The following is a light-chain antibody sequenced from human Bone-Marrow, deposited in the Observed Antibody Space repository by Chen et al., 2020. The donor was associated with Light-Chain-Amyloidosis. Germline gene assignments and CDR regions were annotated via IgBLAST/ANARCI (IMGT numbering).Light chain of an antibody. CDR1: SSNIGAGYT. J-gene: IGLJ2*01. Sequence: QSVLAQPPAVSGAPAQTVTISGPGISSNIGAGYTVHWYQQLPGTVPKILIYDNNNRPSGVPDRFSGSQSGTSASLSITGLQAHDEADYYCQSFDGTLRGAVVFGGGTTLTVL. CDR3: QSFDGTLRGAVV. CDR2: DNN. V-gene: IGLV1-40*01.